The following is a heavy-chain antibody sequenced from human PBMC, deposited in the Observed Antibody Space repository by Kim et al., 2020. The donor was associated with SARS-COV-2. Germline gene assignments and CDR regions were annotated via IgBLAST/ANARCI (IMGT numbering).Heavy chain of an antibody. Sequence: GGSLRLSCVASEFTFSSYAMSWVRQAPGKGLEWVSMISGSGGSTFYADSVKGRFTISRDNSKKTLYLQMNSLRAEDTAVYYCAKYPSCGDDTCYSNFDYWSQGTLFTVSS. CDR3: AKYPSCGDDTCYSNFDY. V-gene: IGHV3-23*01. D-gene: IGHD2-15*01. CDR2: ISGSGGST. CDR1: EFTFSSYA. J-gene: IGHJ4*02.